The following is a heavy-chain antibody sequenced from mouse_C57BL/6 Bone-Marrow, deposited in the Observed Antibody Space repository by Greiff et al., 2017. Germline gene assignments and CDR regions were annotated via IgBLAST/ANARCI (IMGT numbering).Heavy chain of an antibody. Sequence: QVQLQQSGAELVRPGTSVKVSCKASGYAFTNYLIEWVKQRPGQGLEWIGVINTGSGGTNYNEKFKGKATLTADKSSSTAYMQLSSLTPEASAVYFCARWKGIYYGSSLDYWGQGTTLTVSS. CDR1: GYAFTNYL. J-gene: IGHJ2*01. CDR3: ARWKGIYYGSSLDY. D-gene: IGHD1-1*01. V-gene: IGHV1-54*01. CDR2: INTGSGGT.